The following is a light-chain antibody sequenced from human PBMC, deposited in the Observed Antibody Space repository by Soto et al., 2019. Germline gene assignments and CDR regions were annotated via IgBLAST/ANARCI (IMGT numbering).Light chain of an antibody. CDR2: FAS. CDR1: QSVSNN. CDR3: QHYNKWPLT. J-gene: IGKJ4*01. Sequence: PGERATLSCRASQSVSNNLAWYQQKPGQAPRLLIYFASTRATGIPARFSGSGSETEFTLTISRLQSEDFAVYYCQHYNKWPLTFGGGTKVETK. V-gene: IGKV3-15*01.